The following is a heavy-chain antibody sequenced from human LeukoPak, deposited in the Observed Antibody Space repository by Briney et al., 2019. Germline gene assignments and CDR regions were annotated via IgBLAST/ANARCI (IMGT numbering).Heavy chain of an antibody. CDR3: ARGRSSTSFFIDY. Sequence: GGSLRLSCAASGFTFSSYSMNWVRQAPGKGLEWVSSISSSSSYIYYADSVKGRFTISRDNAKNSLYLQMSSLRAEDTAVYYCARGRSSTSFFIDYWGQGTLVTVSS. CDR2: ISSSSSYI. V-gene: IGHV3-21*01. J-gene: IGHJ4*02. D-gene: IGHD2-2*01. CDR1: GFTFSSYS.